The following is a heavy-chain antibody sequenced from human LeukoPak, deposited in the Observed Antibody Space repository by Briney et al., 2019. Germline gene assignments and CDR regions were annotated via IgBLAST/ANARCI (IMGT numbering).Heavy chain of an antibody. CDR3: ARGERTFDP. D-gene: IGHD1-1*01. CDR1: GGSISSSSYY. J-gene: IGHJ5*02. V-gene: IGHV4-39*07. Sequence: SETLSLTCTASGGSISSSSYYWGWIRQPPGKGLEWIGSIYYSGSTYYNPSLKSRVTISVDTSKNQFSLKLSSVTAADTAVYYCARGERTFDPWGQGTLVTVSS. CDR2: IYYSGST.